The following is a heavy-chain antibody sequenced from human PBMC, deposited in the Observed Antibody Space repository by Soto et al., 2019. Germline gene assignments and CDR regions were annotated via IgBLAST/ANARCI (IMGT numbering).Heavy chain of an antibody. V-gene: IGHV1-18*01. CDR2: VSAHNGNT. CDR3: PRDCPYNDSWRGVMELYSYRMDV. J-gene: IGHJ6*02. Sequence: QVQLVQSGGEVKRPGASVKVSCQASGYTFSSYGISWVRHAPGQGLQWMGWVSAHNGNTMYAQILQARLTLTTDTSTRTAYSQLRTLTSDDTAVQYSPRDCPYNDSWRGVMELYSYRMDVWGQGTTVSVSS. CDR1: GYTFSSYG. D-gene: IGHD3-3*01.